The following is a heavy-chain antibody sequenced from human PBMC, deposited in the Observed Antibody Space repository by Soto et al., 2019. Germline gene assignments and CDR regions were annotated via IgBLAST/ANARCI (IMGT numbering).Heavy chain of an antibody. J-gene: IGHJ4*02. CDR3: AKAWNDFWSGDLLAY. V-gene: IGHV3-23*01. CDR2: ISGSGSYT. D-gene: IGHD3-3*01. CDR1: GFAFNSYA. Sequence: EVQLLESGGDFVQPGGSLRLSCAASGFAFNSYALSWVRQAPGKGLEWVSAISGSGSYTYYADSVKGRFTISRDNSKNTLYLQMNSLRADDSAVYFCAKAWNDFWSGDLLAYWGQGTPVTVSS.